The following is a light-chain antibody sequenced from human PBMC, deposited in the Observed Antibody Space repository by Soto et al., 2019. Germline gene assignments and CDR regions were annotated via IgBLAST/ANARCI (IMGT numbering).Light chain of an antibody. J-gene: IGKJ4*01. Sequence: DIQMTQSPSSLSASVGDRVTITCQASQDIKNYLNWYQQKPGKAPNLRIYDGSNLKTGVPSRFSGSGSGTHFTFTISSLQPEDIATYYCQHYDHLPPLSFGGGTKVEIK. CDR1: QDIKNY. CDR3: QHYDHLPPLS. CDR2: DGS. V-gene: IGKV1-33*01.